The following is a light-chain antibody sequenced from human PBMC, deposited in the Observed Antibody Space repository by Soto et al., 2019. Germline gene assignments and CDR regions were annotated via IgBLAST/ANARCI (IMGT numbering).Light chain of an antibody. CDR2: DNN. Sequence: QSVLTQPPSVSAAPGQKVTISCSGSSSNIGNNYVSWYQQLPGTAPKLLIYDNNKRPSGIPDRFSGHKSGTSATLDITGLETGDEADYYCGTWDSSLSAVVFGRGTKLTVL. CDR3: GTWDSSLSAVV. V-gene: IGLV1-51*01. CDR1: SSNIGNNY. J-gene: IGLJ2*01.